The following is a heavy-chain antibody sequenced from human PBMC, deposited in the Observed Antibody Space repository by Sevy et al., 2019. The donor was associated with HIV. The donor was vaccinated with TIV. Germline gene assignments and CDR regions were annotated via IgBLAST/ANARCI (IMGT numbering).Heavy chain of an antibody. CDR3: SLLWFGELFVGRSAYGMDV. CDR1: GGTFSSYA. V-gene: IGHV1-69*13. Sequence: GASVKVSCKASGGTFSSYAISWVRQAPGQGLEWMGGIIPIFGTANYAQKFQGRVTITADESTSTAYMELSSLRSEDTAVYYCSLLWFGELFVGRSAYGMDVWGQGTTVTVSS. D-gene: IGHD3-10*01. CDR2: IIPIFGTA. J-gene: IGHJ6*02.